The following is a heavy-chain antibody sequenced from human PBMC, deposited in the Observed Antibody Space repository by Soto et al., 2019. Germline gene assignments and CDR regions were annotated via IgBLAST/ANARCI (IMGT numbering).Heavy chain of an antibody. CDR1: GFTVSSNY. D-gene: IGHD6-13*01. CDR3: ARDDREHGGSSWFYFDY. Sequence: EVQLVESGGGLVQPGGSLRLSCAASGFTVSSNYMSWVRQAPGKGVEWGSVIYSGGSTYYADSVNGRLTMSAHNSKNKLYLQMKRKRAKDTAVDYCARDDREHGGSSWFYFDYWGQGTLVTVSS. V-gene: IGHV3-53*04. J-gene: IGHJ4*02. CDR2: IYSGGST.